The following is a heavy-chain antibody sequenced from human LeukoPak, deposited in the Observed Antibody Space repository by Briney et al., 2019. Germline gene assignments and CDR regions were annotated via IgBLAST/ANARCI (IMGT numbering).Heavy chain of an antibody. J-gene: IGHJ5*02. V-gene: IGHV4-61*02. CDR3: ARDTTPYLAAAGTYNWFDP. D-gene: IGHD6-13*01. CDR1: GGSISSGSYY. Sequence: SQTLSLTCTVSGGSISSGSYYWSWIRQPAGKGLEWSGRIYTSGSTNYNPSLKSGVTISVGTSKNQFPLKLGSVTAADTAVYYCARDTTPYLAAAGTYNWFDPWGQGTLVTVSS. CDR2: IYTSGST.